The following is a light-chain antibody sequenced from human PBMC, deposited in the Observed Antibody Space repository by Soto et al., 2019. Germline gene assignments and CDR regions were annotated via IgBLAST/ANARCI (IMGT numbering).Light chain of an antibody. V-gene: IGLV1-40*01. Sequence: QAVVTQPPSVSGAPGQRVTISCTGSTSNIGAPFDVHWYQHLPGTAPRLLIYANNNRPSGVPDRFSGSKSGTSASLAITGLQADDEADYYCQSFDSRLSAPVFGGGTQLTVL. CDR3: QSFDSRLSAPV. CDR2: ANN. J-gene: IGLJ7*01. CDR1: TSNIGAPFD.